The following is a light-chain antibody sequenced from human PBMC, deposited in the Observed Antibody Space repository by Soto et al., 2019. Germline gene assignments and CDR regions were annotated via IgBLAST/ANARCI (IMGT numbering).Light chain of an antibody. CDR2: EVS. J-gene: IGLJ3*02. V-gene: IGLV2-14*01. Sequence: QSALTQPASVSGSPGQSITFSCTGTSGDVGAYDYVSWYQRHPGKAPKLMIYEVSYRPSGVSNRFSGSKSGNTAFLIISGLQAEDEADYYCSSYARSSSLVVFGGGTKLTVL. CDR3: SSYARSSSLVV. CDR1: SGDVGAYDY.